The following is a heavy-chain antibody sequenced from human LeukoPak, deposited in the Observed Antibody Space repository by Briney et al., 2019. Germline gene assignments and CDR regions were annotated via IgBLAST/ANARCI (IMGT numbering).Heavy chain of an antibody. J-gene: IGHJ6*02. D-gene: IGHD5-18*01. CDR1: GFTVSSNY. CDR3: ARVTKITSYGMDA. V-gene: IGHV3-66*02. Sequence: GGSLRLSCAASGFTVSSNYMSWVRQAPGKGLEWVSVIYSGGSTYYADSVKGRFTISRDNSKNTLYLQMNSLRAEDTAVYYCARVTKITSYGMDAWGQGTTVTVSS. CDR2: IYSGGST.